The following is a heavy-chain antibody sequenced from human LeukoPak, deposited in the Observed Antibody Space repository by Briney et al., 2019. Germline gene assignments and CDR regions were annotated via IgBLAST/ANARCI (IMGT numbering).Heavy chain of an antibody. CDR1: GGFISSYY. CDR2: IYYSGST. D-gene: IGHD6-13*01. J-gene: IGHJ5*02. CDR3: ARLVQQGFDP. Sequence: SETLSLTCTVSGGFISSYYWSWIRQPPGKGLEWIGYIYYSGSTNYNPSLKSRVTISVDTSKNQFSLKLSSVTAADAAVYYCARLVQQGFDPWGQGTLVTVSS. V-gene: IGHV4-59*08.